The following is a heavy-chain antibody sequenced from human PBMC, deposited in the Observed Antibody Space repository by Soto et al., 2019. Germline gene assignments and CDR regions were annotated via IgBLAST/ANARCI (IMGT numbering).Heavy chain of an antibody. V-gene: IGHV1-3*01. Sequence: ASVKVSCKASGYTFTSCAMHSVRQAPGQRLEWMGWINAGNGNTKYSQKFQGRVTITRDTSASTAYMELSSLRSEDTAVYYCERSGRISSWYIGYWGQGTLVTVSS. CDR2: INAGNGNT. D-gene: IGHD6-13*01. CDR1: GYTFTSCA. CDR3: ERSGRISSWYIGY. J-gene: IGHJ4*02.